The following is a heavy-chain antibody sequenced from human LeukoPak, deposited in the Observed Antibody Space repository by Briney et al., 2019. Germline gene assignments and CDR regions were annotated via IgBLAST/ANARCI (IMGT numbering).Heavy chain of an antibody. CDR3: ARDRGGDLRYFDWLSAYYYYYYGMDV. CDR2: ISGSGGRT. CDR1: GFTFSSYA. J-gene: IGHJ6*02. Sequence: GASLRLSCAASGFTFSSYAMGWVRHAPGKGLKWVAAISGSGGRTYSAASVKGRFTISRDNSKNALYLQMRSLRAEDTAVYYCARDRGGDLRYFDWLSAYYYYYYGMDVWGQGTTVTVSS. V-gene: IGHV3-23*01. D-gene: IGHD3-9*01.